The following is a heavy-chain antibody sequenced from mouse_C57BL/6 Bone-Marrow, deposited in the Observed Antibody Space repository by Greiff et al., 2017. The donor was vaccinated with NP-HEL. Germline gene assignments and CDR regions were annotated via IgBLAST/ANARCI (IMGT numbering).Heavy chain of an antibody. CDR2: ILPGSGSA. V-gene: IGHV1-9*01. CDR3: ARSITTVVATRYFDV. J-gene: IGHJ1*03. Sequence: VQLRESGAELMKPGASVKLSCKATGYTFTGYWIEWVKQRPGHGLEWIGEILPGSGSANYNAKFKGKATFTADTSSNTAYMQLSSLTTEDSAIYYCARSITTVVATRYFDVWGTGTTVTVSS. D-gene: IGHD1-1*01. CDR1: GYTFTGYW.